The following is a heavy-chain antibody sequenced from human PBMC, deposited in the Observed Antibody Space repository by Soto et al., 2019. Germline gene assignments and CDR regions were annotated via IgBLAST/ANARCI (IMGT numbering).Heavy chain of an antibody. CDR1: EGTFSNYA. CDR3: ARDHSIYGDYAVKGLRD. CDR2: IIPLFGTT. Sequence: QVQLVQSGAEVKKPGSSVKVSCKASEGTFSNYAISWVRQAPGQGLEGMGGIIPLFGTTNYAQKFQGRVTITADESTTTAYMELISLTSEDTAVYFCARDHSIYGDYAVKGLRDWGQGVLVTVSS. D-gene: IGHD4-17*01. V-gene: IGHV1-69*01. J-gene: IGHJ4*02.